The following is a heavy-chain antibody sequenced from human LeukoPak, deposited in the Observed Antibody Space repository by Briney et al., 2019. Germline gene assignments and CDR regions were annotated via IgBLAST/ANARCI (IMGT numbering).Heavy chain of an antibody. CDR1: GVSFSGYY. CDR2: INHSGGT. D-gene: IGHD2-15*01. Sequence: SETLSLTCAVYGVSFSGYYWSWIRQPPGKGLEWIGEINHSGGTNYNPSLKSRVTISVDTSKNQFSLKLSSVTAADTAVYYCARGGGLGYCSGGSCYSAILGYWGQGTLVTVSS. CDR3: ARGGGLGYCSGGSCYSAILGY. J-gene: IGHJ4*02. V-gene: IGHV4-34*01.